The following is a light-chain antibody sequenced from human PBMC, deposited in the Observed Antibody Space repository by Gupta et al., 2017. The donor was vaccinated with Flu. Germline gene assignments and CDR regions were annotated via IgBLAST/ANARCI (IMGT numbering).Light chain of an antibody. V-gene: IGLV4-69*01. J-gene: IGLJ3*02. CDR2: VHSDGSH. Sequence: QLVLTQAPSASASLGASVKFTCTLSSGHGYYVIAWHQQQAKKGPRFLMTVHSDGSHTKGVGIPDRFSGSSSGPDRYLIISSLQSEDEADYYCQTWGTATLVFGGGTKLTVL. CDR3: QTWGTATLV. CDR1: SGHGYYV.